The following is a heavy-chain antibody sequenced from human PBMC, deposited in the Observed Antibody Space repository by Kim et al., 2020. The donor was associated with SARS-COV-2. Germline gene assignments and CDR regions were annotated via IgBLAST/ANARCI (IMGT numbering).Heavy chain of an antibody. CDR3: ARELRYFDWLLYGGRRDFYYYAMDV. D-gene: IGHD3-9*01. Sequence: GGSLRLSCAASGFSFSDHYMDWVRQAPGKGLEWVGRSRSKGNSYTTEYAASVKGRFTISRDDSENSLYLQMNSLTTEDTAVYFCARELRYFDWLLYGGRRDFYYYAMDVWGQGTTVTVSS. V-gene: IGHV3-72*01. J-gene: IGHJ6*02. CDR1: GFSFSDHY. CDR2: SRSKGNSYTT.